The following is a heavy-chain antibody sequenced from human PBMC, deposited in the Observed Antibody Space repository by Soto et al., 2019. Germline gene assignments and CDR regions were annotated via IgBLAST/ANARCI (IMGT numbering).Heavy chain of an antibody. D-gene: IGHD2-21*01. Sequence: QVQLVQSGAEVKKPGSSVKVSCKDSGGTFSTYSMFWVRQAPGQGLEWMGRIIPMLGVRNYAQRFQDRVTITADKATATVHMELSSLRSADTALYYCTIGSWSGEVFDIWGQGTMVTVSS. CDR1: GGTFSTYS. V-gene: IGHV1-69*02. J-gene: IGHJ3*02. CDR3: TIGSWSGEVFDI. CDR2: IIPMLGVR.